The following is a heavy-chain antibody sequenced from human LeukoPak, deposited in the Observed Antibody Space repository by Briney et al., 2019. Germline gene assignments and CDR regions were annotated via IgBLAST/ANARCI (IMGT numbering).Heavy chain of an antibody. CDR1: GFTFSSYA. V-gene: IGHV3-30*04. CDR3: ARDLDYDSSGIPYYFDY. CDR2: ISYDGSNK. J-gene: IGHJ4*02. Sequence: GGSLRLSCAASGFTFSSYAMHWVRQAPGKGLEWVAAISYDGSNKYYADSVKGRFTISRDNSKNTLYLQMNSLRAEDTAVYYCARDLDYDSSGIPYYFDYWGQGTLVTVSS. D-gene: IGHD3-22*01.